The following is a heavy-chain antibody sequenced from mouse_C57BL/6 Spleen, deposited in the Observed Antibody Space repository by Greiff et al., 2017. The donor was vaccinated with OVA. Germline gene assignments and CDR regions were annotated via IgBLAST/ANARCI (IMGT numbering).Heavy chain of an antibody. CDR2: INHNNGGT. CDR3: AMGTTLVEYFDY. V-gene: IGHV1-26*01. D-gene: IGHD1-1*01. J-gene: IGHJ2*01. Sequence: VQLQQSGPELVKPGASVKISCKASGYTFTDYYMNWVKQSHGKSLEWIGGINHNNGGTSYNQKFKGKATLTVDKSSSTAYMELRSLKSEDSAVYYCAMGTTLVEYFDYWGQGTTLTVSS. CDR1: GYTFTDYY.